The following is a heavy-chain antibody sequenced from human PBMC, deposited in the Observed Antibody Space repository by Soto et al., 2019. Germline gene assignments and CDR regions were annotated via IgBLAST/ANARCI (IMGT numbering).Heavy chain of an antibody. J-gene: IGHJ4*02. CDR3: AKDEAEYYDILTGYFCDY. Sequence: GGSLRLSYAASGFTFSTYSMSWVRQAPGKGLEWVAVIYNGGSKYYADSVKGRFTISRDNSKNTLYLQMNRLRAEDTAVYYCAKDEAEYYDILTGYFCDYWGQGTLVTVS. D-gene: IGHD3-9*01. CDR2: IYNGGSK. V-gene: IGHV3-66*02. CDR1: GFTFSTYS.